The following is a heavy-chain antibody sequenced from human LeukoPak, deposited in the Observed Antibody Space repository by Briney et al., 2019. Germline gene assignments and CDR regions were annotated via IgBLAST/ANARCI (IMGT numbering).Heavy chain of an antibody. D-gene: IGHD6-6*01. J-gene: IGHJ4*02. CDR2: INSDGSST. CDR3: ARDGEYGKGLFDY. V-gene: IGHV3-74*01. CDR1: GFTFSSYW. Sequence: GGSLRLSCAASGFTFSSYWMHWVRQAPGKGLVWVSRINSDGSSTSYADSVKGRFTISRDNAKNTLYLQMNSQRAEDTAVYYCARDGEYGKGLFDYWGQGTLVTVSS.